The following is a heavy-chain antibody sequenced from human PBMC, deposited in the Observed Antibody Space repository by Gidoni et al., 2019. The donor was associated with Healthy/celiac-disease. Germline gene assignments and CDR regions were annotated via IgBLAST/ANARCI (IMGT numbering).Heavy chain of an antibody. J-gene: IGHJ3*02. CDR2: IKSDGSST. V-gene: IGHV3-74*01. D-gene: IGHD2-2*01. CDR3: ARGDPTRDIVVVTDAFDI. CDR1: GFTLSSYC. Sequence: EVQLVESGGGLVQPGGYLRLSCAASGFTLSSYCMHWVRQAPGKGLVWVSRIKSDGSSTSYADSVKGRFTISRDNAKNTLYLQMNSLRAEDTAVYYCARGDPTRDIVVVTDAFDIWGQGTMVTVSS.